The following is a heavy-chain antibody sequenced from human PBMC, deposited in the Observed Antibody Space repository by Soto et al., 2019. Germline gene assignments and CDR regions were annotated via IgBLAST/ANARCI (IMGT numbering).Heavy chain of an antibody. CDR3: ARDKTVIRRVLKRGGGLDI. CDR1: GATFTKYT. Sequence: QVPLEQSGSEVKMPGSSVTVSCKAYGATFTKYTFNWVRQAPGQGLEWMGGIIPLFGSTNYAERFQGRLTVTTNESTSTVSMELSSPTSDATAIYYCARDKTVIRRVLKRGGGLDIWGQGTTVIVSS. CDR2: IIPLFGST. V-gene: IGHV1-69*19. J-gene: IGHJ6*02. D-gene: IGHD3-10*01.